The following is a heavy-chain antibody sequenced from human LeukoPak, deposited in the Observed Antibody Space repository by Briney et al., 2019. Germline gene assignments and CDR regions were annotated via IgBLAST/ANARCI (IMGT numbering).Heavy chain of an antibody. D-gene: IGHD2-15*01. CDR1: GFTFDDYA. V-gene: IGHV3-9*01. Sequence: GGSLRLSCAASGFTFDDYAMHWVRQAPGKGLEWVSGISWNSGSIGYADSVKGRFTISRDNAKNSLYLQMNSLRAEDTALYYCAKGLGLLPQYFQHWGQGTLVTVSS. CDR3: AKGLGLLPQYFQH. J-gene: IGHJ1*01. CDR2: ISWNSGSI.